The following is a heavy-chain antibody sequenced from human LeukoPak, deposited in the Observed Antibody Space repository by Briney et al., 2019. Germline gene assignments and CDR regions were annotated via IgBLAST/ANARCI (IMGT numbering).Heavy chain of an antibody. D-gene: IGHD6-6*01. V-gene: IGHV4-34*01. CDR3: ARAPGYSSSSGGLDP. Sequence: PSETLSLTCDVYGGSFSGYYWSWIRQPPGKGLDWMGEINHSGSTNYNPSLKSRVTISVDTSKNQFSLKLSSVTAADTAVYYCARAPGYSSSSGGLDPWGQGTLVTVSS. CDR1: GGSFSGYY. J-gene: IGHJ5*02. CDR2: INHSGST.